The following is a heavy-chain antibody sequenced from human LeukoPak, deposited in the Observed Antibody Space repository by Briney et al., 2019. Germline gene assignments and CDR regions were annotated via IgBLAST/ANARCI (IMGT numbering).Heavy chain of an antibody. Sequence: SQTLSLTCTVSGGSISSGSSYWSWIRQPAGKGLEWIGRIYTSGSTNYNPSLRSRVTISVDTSKNQFSLKLSSVTAADTAVYYCARFPTRAYSGYDWDFDYWGQGTLVTVSS. D-gene: IGHD5-12*01. J-gene: IGHJ4*02. CDR3: ARFPTRAYSGYDWDFDY. CDR2: IYTSGST. CDR1: GGSISSGSSY. V-gene: IGHV4-61*02.